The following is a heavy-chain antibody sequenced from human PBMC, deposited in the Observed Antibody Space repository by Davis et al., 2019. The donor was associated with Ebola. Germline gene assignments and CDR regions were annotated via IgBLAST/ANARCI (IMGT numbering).Heavy chain of an antibody. CDR1: GYTFTSYY. J-gene: IGHJ6*02. CDR2: INPSGGST. Sequence: ASVKVSCKASGYTFTSYYMHWVRQAPGQGLEWMGIINPSGGSTSYAQKFQGRVTMTRDTSTSTVYMELSSLRSEDTAMYYCARHYCSGGSCYSGGYYYYYDMDVWGQGTTVTVSS. CDR3: ARHYCSGGSCYSGGYYYYYDMDV. D-gene: IGHD2-15*01. V-gene: IGHV1-46*01.